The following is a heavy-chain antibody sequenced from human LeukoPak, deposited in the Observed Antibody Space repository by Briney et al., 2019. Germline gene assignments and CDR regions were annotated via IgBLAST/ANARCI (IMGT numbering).Heavy chain of an antibody. D-gene: IGHD3-22*01. J-gene: IGHJ4*02. CDR2: INHSGST. CDR3: ARGLTYYYDSSGYYSSYYFDS. Sequence: SETLSLSCAVYGGSFSGYYWSWIRQPPGKGLEWIGEINHSGSTNYNPSLKSRVTISVDTSKNQFSLKLSSVTAADTAVYYCARGLTYYYDSSGYYSSYYFDSWGQGTLDTVSS. CDR1: GGSFSGYY. V-gene: IGHV4-34*01.